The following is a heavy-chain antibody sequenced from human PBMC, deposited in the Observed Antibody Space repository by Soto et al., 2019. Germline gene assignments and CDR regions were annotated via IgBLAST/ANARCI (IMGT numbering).Heavy chain of an antibody. CDR2: ISTYNGNT. Sequence: QVQLVQSGGEVKKPGASVKVSCKASGYTFSSYGISWVRQAPGQGLEWMGWISTYNGNTNYAQKLQDRVTMTTDTSTSTAYVELRSLRSDDTAVYYCARDAGVSGELYYWGQGTLVTVSS. CDR3: ARDAGVSGELYY. CDR1: GYTFSSYG. J-gene: IGHJ4*02. V-gene: IGHV1-18*01. D-gene: IGHD3-16*01.